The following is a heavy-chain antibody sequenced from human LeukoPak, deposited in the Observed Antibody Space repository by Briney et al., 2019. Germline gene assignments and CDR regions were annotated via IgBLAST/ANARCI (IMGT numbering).Heavy chain of an antibody. Sequence: ASVNVSCTASVYTFTSYGISWVRQAPGQGLEWMGWISAYNGKTNYAQKLQGRVTMTTDTSTSTAYMELRSLRSDDTAVYYCARDYESSGYYFMVDYWGQGTLVTVSS. V-gene: IGHV1-18*01. CDR2: ISAYNGKT. CDR1: VYTFTSYG. D-gene: IGHD3-22*01. J-gene: IGHJ4*02. CDR3: ARDYESSGYYFMVDY.